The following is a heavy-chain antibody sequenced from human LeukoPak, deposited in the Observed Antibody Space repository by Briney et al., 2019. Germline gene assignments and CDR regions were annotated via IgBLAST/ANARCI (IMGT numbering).Heavy chain of an antibody. V-gene: IGHV3-30*02. CDR1: GFTFSSYG. CDR3: AKDRVYALDY. D-gene: IGHD2/OR15-2a*01. Sequence: GGSLRLSCAASGFTFSSYGMHWVRQAPGKGLEWVAVIRYDGSNKYYADSVKGRFTISRDNSKNTLYVQMNSLRAEDTAVYYCAKDRVYALDYWGQGTLVTVSS. J-gene: IGHJ4*02. CDR2: IRYDGSNK.